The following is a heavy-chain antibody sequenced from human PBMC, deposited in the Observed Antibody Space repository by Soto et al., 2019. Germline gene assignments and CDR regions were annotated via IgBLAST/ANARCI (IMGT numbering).Heavy chain of an antibody. J-gene: IGHJ6*02. V-gene: IGHV1-69*13. Sequence: ASLKVSCKTSGGTFSSYAISWVRQAPGQGLEWMGGIIPMFGTISYAQKLQDRVTIIADESWSTVYMALSSLRSEDTAVYYCAISLGVAVPATLFYYNMDVWGQGTTVTVSS. CDR3: AISLGVAVPATLFYYNMDV. D-gene: IGHD2-21*01. CDR1: GGTFSSYA. CDR2: IIPMFGTI.